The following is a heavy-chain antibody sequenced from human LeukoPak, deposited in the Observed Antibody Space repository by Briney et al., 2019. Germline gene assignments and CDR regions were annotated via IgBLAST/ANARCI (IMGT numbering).Heavy chain of an antibody. J-gene: IGHJ4*02. Sequence: GRSLRLSCAASGFTFDDYAMHWVRQAPGKGLEWVSGISWNSGSIGYADSVKGRFTISRDNAKNSLYLQMNSLRAEDTAVYYCARDLVDWGQGILVTVSS. CDR1: GFTFDDYA. CDR2: ISWNSGSI. V-gene: IGHV3-9*01. CDR3: ARDLVD.